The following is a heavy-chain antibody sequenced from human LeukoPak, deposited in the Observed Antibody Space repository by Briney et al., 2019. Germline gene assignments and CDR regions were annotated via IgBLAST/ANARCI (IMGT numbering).Heavy chain of an antibody. V-gene: IGHV3-66*02. J-gene: IGHJ4*02. CDR3: AREKAGTATLGNY. Sequence: GGSLRLPCAASGLIVSSNYMSWVRQAPGKGLEWVSVIYSGDSTYYADSVKGRFTISRDNSKNTLHLQMNSLRAEDTAVYYCAREKAGTATLGNYWGQGTLVTVSS. D-gene: IGHD1-7*01. CDR2: IYSGDST. CDR1: GLIVSSNY.